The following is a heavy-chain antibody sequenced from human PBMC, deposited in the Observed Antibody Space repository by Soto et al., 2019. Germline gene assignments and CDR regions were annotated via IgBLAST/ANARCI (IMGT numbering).Heavy chain of an antibody. CDR2: IYATGTT. V-gene: IGHV4-4*07. CDR1: GASISGFY. D-gene: IGHD1-1*01. CDR3: VRDGTKTLRDWFDP. J-gene: IGHJ5*02. Sequence: PSETLSLTYTVSGASISGFYWSWIRKSAGKGLEWIGRIYATGTTDYNPSLKSGVMMSVDTSKKQFSLKLRSVTAADTAVYYCVRDGTKTLRDWFDPWGQGISVTVSS.